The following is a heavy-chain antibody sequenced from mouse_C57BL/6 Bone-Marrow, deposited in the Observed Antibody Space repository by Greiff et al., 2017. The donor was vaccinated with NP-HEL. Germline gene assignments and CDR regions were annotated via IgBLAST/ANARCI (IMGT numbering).Heavy chain of an antibody. CDR3: ARASTMITTWVLDY. CDR2: IDPSDSET. CDR1: GYTFTSYW. Sequence: VQLQQPGAELVRPGSSVKLSCKASGYTFTSYWMHWVKQRPIQGLEWIGNIDPSDSETHYNQKFKDKATLTVDKSSSTAYMQLSSLTSEDSAVYYCARASTMITTWVLDYWGQGTTLTVSS. V-gene: IGHV1-52*01. J-gene: IGHJ2*01. D-gene: IGHD2-4*01.